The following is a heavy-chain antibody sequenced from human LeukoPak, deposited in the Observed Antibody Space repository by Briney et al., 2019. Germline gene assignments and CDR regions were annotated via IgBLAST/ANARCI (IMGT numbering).Heavy chain of an antibody. V-gene: IGHV4-31*03. CDR3: ARSDSSTLDP. J-gene: IGHJ5*02. CDR1: GGSISSGGYY. D-gene: IGHD2-2*01. CDR2: IYYSGST. Sequence: SQTLSLTCTVSGGSISSGGYYWSWIRQHPGKGLEWIGYIYYSGSTYYNPSLKSRVTISVDTSKNQFSLKLSSVTAADTAVYYCARSDSSTLDPWGQGPLVTVSS.